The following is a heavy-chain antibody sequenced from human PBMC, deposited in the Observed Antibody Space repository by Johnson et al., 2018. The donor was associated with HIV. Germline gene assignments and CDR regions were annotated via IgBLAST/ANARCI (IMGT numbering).Heavy chain of an antibody. J-gene: IGHJ3*02. Sequence: QVHLVESGGGVVQPGRSLRLSCAASGFTFSNYAMHWVRQAPGKGLEWVAVIWYNGSKKYYVDSVKGRFTISKDNAKNSLYLQMNSLRAEDTAVYYCARGGQLVLDAFDIWGQGTMVTVS. D-gene: IGHD6-6*01. CDR1: GFTFSNYA. CDR2: IWYNGSKK. CDR3: ARGGQLVLDAFDI. V-gene: IGHV3-33*08.